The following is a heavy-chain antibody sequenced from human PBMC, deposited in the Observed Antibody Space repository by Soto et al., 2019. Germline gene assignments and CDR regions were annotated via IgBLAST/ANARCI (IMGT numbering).Heavy chain of an antibody. Sequence: PSQTLSLTCAISGDSVSSNSVAWNWIRQSPSRGLEWLGRTYYRSKWYNDYAVSVKSRITINPDTSKNQFSLQLNSVTPADTAVYYCARGGMVAPRLFDYWGQGTLVTVSS. J-gene: IGHJ4*02. CDR1: GDSVSSNSVA. CDR2: TYYRSKWYN. CDR3: ARGGMVAPRLFDY. D-gene: IGHD2-15*01. V-gene: IGHV6-1*01.